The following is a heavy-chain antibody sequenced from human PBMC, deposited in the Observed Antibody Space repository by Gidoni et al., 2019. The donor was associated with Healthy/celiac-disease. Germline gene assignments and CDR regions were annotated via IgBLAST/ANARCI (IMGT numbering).Heavy chain of an antibody. CDR1: GFTFSSYS. D-gene: IGHD6-13*01. CDR2: ISSSSSTI. J-gene: IGHJ4*02. V-gene: IGHV3-48*01. Sequence: EVQLVESGGGLVQPGGSLRLSCAASGFTFSSYSMNWVRQAPGKGLEWVSYISSSSSTIYYADSVKGRFTISRDNAKNSLYLQMNSLRAEDTAVYYCARESRQQLEDYWGQGTLVTVSS. CDR3: ARESRQQLEDY.